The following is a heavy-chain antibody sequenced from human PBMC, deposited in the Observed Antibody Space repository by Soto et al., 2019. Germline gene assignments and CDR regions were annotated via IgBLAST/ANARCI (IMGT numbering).Heavy chain of an antibody. D-gene: IGHD2-15*01. V-gene: IGHV4-61*01. CDR3: ARDRVEVVAAATLNYYYGMDV. CDR2: IYYSGST. CDR1: GGSVSSGSYY. Sequence: SETLSLTCTVSGGSVSSGSYYWSWIRQPPGKGLEWIGYIYYSGSTNYNPSLKSRVTISVDTSKNQFSLKLSSVTAADTAVYYCARDRVEVVAAATLNYYYGMDVWGQGTTVTVSS. J-gene: IGHJ6*02.